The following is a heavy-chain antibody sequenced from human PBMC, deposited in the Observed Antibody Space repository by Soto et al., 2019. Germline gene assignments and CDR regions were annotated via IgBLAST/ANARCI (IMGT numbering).Heavy chain of an antibody. D-gene: IGHD5-12*01. V-gene: IGHV3-33*01. CDR2: IWYDGSNK. CDR3: AGPRSAHDANWFDP. Sequence: QVQLVESGGGVVQPGRSLRLSCAASGFTFSSYGMHWVRQAPGKGLEWVAVIWYDGSNKYYADSVKGRFTISRDNSKNTLYLQMNSLRAEDTAVYYCAGPRSAHDANWFDPWGQGTLVTVSS. CDR1: GFTFSSYG. J-gene: IGHJ5*02.